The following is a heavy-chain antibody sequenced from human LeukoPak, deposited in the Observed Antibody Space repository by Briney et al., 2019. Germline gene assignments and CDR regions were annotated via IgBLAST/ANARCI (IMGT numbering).Heavy chain of an antibody. V-gene: IGHV3-30-3*01. CDR3: AKAAPRGTSRTMDYYYYMDV. CDR2: ISYDGSNK. J-gene: IGHJ6*03. CDR1: GFTFSSYA. Sequence: GGSLRLSCAASGFTFSSYAMHWVRQAPGKGLEWVAVISYDGSNKYYADSVKGRFTISRDNSKNTLYLQMNSLRAEDTAVYYCAKAAPRGTSRTMDYYYYMDVWGKGTTVTVSS. D-gene: IGHD4/OR15-4a*01.